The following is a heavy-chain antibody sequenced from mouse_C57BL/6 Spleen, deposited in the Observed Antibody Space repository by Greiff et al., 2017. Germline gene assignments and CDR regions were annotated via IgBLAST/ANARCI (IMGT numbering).Heavy chain of an antibody. J-gene: IGHJ2*01. Sequence: VQGVESGAELARPGASVKLSCKASGYTFTSYGISWVKQRTGQGLEWIGEIYPRSGNTYYNEKFKGKATLTADKSSSTAYMELRSLTSEDSAVYFCARSEDYYGSSFYWGQGTTLTVSS. CDR2: IYPRSGNT. D-gene: IGHD1-1*01. V-gene: IGHV1-81*01. CDR3: ARSEDYYGSSFY. CDR1: GYTFTSYG.